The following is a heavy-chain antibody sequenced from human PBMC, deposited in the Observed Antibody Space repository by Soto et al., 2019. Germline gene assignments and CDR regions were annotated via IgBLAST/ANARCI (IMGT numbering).Heavy chain of an antibody. V-gene: IGHV3-23*01. J-gene: IGHJ4*02. CDR1: GFTFSSYA. D-gene: IGHD2-21*02. CDR3: AKEGGAYCGGDCYSGY. Sequence: EVQLLESGGGLVQPGGSLRLSCAASGFTFSSYAMSWVRQAPGKGLEWVSAISGSGGSTYYADSAKGRFTISRDNSKNTLYLQMNSLRAEDTAVYYCAKEGGAYCGGDCYSGYWGQGTLVTVSS. CDR2: ISGSGGST.